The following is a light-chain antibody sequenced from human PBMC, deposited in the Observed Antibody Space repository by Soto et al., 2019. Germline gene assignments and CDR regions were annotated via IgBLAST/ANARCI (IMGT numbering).Light chain of an antibody. J-gene: IGKJ1*01. CDR2: AAS. V-gene: IGKV1-8*01. CDR1: QGISSY. Sequence: AILLTQSPSSLSASPGDRVTISCRASQGISSYLAWYQQKPGKAPKLLIYAASTLQSGVPSRFSGSGSGTDFTLTISCLQPEDFATYYCQQYYSYPRTFGQGTKVDIK. CDR3: QQYYSYPRT.